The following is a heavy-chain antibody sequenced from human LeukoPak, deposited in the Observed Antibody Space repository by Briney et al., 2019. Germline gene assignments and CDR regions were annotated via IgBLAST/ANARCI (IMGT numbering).Heavy chain of an antibody. CDR3: ARDGSEEWELLLDY. CDR2: INTNTGYP. Sequence: GASVKVSCKASGYTFTSYAMNWVRQAPGQGLEWMGWINTNTGYPTYAQGFTGRFVFSLDTSVSTAYLQISSLKAEDTAVYYCARDGSEEWELLLDYWGQGTLVTVSS. CDR1: GYTFTSYA. D-gene: IGHD1-26*01. J-gene: IGHJ4*02. V-gene: IGHV7-4-1*02.